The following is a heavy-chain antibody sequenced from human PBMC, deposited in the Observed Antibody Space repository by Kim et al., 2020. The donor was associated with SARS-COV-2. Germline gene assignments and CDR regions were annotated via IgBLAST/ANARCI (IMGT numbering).Heavy chain of an antibody. V-gene: IGHV5-51*01. D-gene: IGHD3-10*01. J-gene: IGHJ6*02. CDR2: IYPGDSDT. Sequence: GESLKISCKGSGYSFTSYWIGWVRQMPGKGLEWMGIIYPGDSDTRYSPSFQGQVTISADKSISTAYLQWSSLKASDTAMYYCARHRWDYYGSGYYYYGMDVWGQGTTVTVSS. CDR1: GYSFTSYW. CDR3: ARHRWDYYGSGYYYYGMDV.